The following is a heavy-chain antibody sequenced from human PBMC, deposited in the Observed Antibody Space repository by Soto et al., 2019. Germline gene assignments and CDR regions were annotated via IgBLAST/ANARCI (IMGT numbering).Heavy chain of an antibody. Sequence: PSETLSLTCAVYGGSFSGYYWSWIRQPPGKGLEWIGEINHSGSTNYNPSLKSRVTISVDTSKNQFSLKLSSVTAADTAVYYCARGGLNYYGSGSYRPSYYYYGMDVWGQGTTVTVSS. V-gene: IGHV4-34*01. J-gene: IGHJ6*02. CDR1: GGSFSGYY. CDR2: INHSGST. D-gene: IGHD3-10*01. CDR3: ARGGLNYYGSGSYRPSYYYYGMDV.